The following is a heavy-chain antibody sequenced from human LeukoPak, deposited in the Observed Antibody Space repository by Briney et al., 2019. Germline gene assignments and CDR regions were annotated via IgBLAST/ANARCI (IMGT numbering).Heavy chain of an antibody. CDR3: AKGDGDFPLDH. D-gene: IGHD4-17*01. CDR2: ISGSGGNT. V-gene: IGHV3-23*01. Sequence: PGGSLRLSCAVSGFTFSSDAMSWVRQAPGKGLEWVSSISGSGGNTYYADSVKGRFTISRDISKNTLDLQMNSLRAEDTAIYYCAKGDGDFPLDHWGQGTLVTVSS. J-gene: IGHJ4*02. CDR1: GFTFSSDA.